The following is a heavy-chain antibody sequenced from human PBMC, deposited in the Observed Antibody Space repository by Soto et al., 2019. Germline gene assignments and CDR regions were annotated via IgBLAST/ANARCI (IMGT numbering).Heavy chain of an antibody. CDR1: GASISGFY. CDR2: IYATGTT. CDR3: ARDSPPSIASLYGMDV. V-gene: IGHV4-4*07. Sequence: PSETLSLTCTVSGASISGFYWSWIRKSAGKGLEWIGRIYATGTTDYNPSLKSRVTISVDTSKNQFSLKLSSVTAADTAVYSCARDSPPSIASLYGMDVWGQGTTVTVSS. J-gene: IGHJ6*02. D-gene: IGHD6-6*01.